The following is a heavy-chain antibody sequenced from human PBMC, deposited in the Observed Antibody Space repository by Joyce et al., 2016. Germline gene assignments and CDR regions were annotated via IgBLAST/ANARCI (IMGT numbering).Heavy chain of an antibody. CDR1: GFPFDHYA. CDR2: RSWTGGSI. J-gene: IGHJ2*01. Sequence: EVQLVESGGGLVQPGRSLRLSCAASGFPFDHYAMHWVRQVPGKGLEWVSGRSWTGGSIGYADSVKCRFTVSRDNANNSLYLQMDSLRPEDTALYYCAKDMRDRPYWYFDLWGRGTLVTVSS. CDR3: AKDMRDRPYWYFDL. V-gene: IGHV3-9*01.